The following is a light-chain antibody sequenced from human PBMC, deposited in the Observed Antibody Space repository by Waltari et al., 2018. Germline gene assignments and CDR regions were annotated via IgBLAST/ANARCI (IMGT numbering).Light chain of an antibody. CDR1: SSDVGSYNL. CDR3: CSYAGSSPHVV. V-gene: IGLV2-23*01. CDR2: EDT. Sequence: QSALTQPASVSGSPGQSITISCTGTSSDVGSYNLVSWYQQHPGKAPKLMIYEDTKRPSGFSDRFAGSKSGNTASLTISGLEAEDEADYYCCSYAGSSPHVVFGGGTKLTVL. J-gene: IGLJ2*01.